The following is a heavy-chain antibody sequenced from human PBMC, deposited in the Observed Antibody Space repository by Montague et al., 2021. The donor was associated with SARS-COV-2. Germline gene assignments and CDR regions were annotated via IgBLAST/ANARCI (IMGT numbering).Heavy chain of an antibody. D-gene: IGHD3-16*01. CDR1: GFTFSSYG. Sequence: SLRLSCAASGFTFSSYGMHWVRQAPGKGLEWVAVIWYDGSNKYYADSVKGRFTISRDNSKNTLYLQMNSLRAEDTAVYYCARDLFWGTDSGTQQRRDYGGQGTLVTVSS. V-gene: IGHV3-33*01. J-gene: IGHJ4*02. CDR3: ARDLFWGTDSGTQQRRDY. CDR2: IWYDGSNK.